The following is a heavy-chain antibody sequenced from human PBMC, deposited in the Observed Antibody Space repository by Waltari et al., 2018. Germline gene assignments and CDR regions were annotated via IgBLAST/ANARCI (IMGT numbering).Heavy chain of an antibody. D-gene: IGHD2-21*01. Sequence: QVQLVESGGGVVQPGGSLRLSCAASGFTFSSYGMHWVRQAPGKGLEWVAFIRYDGSNKYYADSVKGRFTISRDNSKNTLYLQMNSLRAEDSAVYLCAPVPINCGGDCYSKGFPDYWGQGTLVTVSS. J-gene: IGHJ4*02. CDR2: IRYDGSNK. CDR3: APVPINCGGDCYSKGFPDY. V-gene: IGHV3-30*02. CDR1: GFTFSSYG.